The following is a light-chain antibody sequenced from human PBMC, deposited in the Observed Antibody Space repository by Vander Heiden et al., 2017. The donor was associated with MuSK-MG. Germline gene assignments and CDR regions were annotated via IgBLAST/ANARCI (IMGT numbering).Light chain of an antibody. V-gene: IGKV3-20*01. CDR1: QSVSSSY. CDR3: QQDGSSPGT. Sequence: EIVLTRSPGTLSLSPGERATLSCRASQSVSSSYLAWYQQKPGQAPRLLIYGASSRATGIPDRFSGSGSGTDFTLTISRLEPEDFAVYYCQQDGSSPGTFGQGTKVEIK. CDR2: GAS. J-gene: IGKJ1*01.